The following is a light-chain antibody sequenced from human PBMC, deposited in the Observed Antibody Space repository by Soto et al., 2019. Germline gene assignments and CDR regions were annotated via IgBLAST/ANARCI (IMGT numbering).Light chain of an antibody. CDR3: QQSYSTPRT. Sequence: EIQMTQSPSSLSASVGDRVNVTCRASQSINSYLNWYQQKPGKAPKLLIYAASSLQSGVPSRFSGSGSGTDFTLTISSLQPEDFATYDCQQSYSTPRTFGQGTKVEIK. CDR1: QSINSY. V-gene: IGKV1-39*01. CDR2: AAS. J-gene: IGKJ1*01.